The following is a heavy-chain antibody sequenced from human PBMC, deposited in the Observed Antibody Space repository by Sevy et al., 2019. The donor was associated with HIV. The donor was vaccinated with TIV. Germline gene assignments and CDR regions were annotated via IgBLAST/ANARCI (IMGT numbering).Heavy chain of an antibody. V-gene: IGHV4-34*01. CDR1: GGSFSGYY. J-gene: IGHJ5*02. Sequence: SETLSLTCAVYGGSFSGYYWSWIRQPPGKGLEWIGEINHSGSTNYNPSLKSRVTISVDTSKNQFSLKLGSVTAADTAVYYCARRSIAAAGRGWFDPWGQGTLVTVSS. D-gene: IGHD6-13*01. CDR2: INHSGST. CDR3: ARRSIAAAGRGWFDP.